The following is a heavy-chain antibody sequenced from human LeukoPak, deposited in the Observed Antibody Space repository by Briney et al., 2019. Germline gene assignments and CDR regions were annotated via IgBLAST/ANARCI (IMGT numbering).Heavy chain of an antibody. Sequence: ASVKASCKASGYTFTGYYMHWVRQAPGQGLEWMGWINPNSGGTNYAQKFQGRVTMTRDTSISTAYMELSGLRSDDTAVYYCAREDPLIVVVPAATDAFDIWGQGTMVTVSS. CDR3: AREDPLIVVVPAATDAFDI. J-gene: IGHJ3*02. D-gene: IGHD2-2*01. V-gene: IGHV1-2*02. CDR2: INPNSGGT. CDR1: GYTFTGYY.